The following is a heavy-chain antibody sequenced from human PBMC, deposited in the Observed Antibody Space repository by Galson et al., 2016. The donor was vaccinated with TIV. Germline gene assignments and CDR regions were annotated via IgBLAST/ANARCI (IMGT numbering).Heavy chain of an antibody. D-gene: IGHD1-1*01. J-gene: IGHJ6*02. CDR2: INPLLGTV. Sequence: SVKVSCKASGDTFSMIVFNWVRQAPGQGLDWMGGINPLLGTVNNAQKFQGRVTLTAEDAKRTAYMELSSLKSEDTAIYYCATDRNTAQYTYNADYAMDTWGQGTAVIVSS. CDR1: GDTFSMIV. CDR3: ATDRNTAQYTYNADYAMDT. V-gene: IGHV1-69*13.